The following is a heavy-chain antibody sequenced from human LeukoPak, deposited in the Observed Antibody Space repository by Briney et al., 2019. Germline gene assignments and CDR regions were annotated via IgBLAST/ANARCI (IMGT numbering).Heavy chain of an antibody. V-gene: IGHV1-18*01. CDR3: ASVITMVRGVSPGWFDP. J-gene: IGHJ5*02. D-gene: IGHD3-10*01. Sequence: ASVKVSCKASGYTFTSYGISWVRQAPGQGLEWMGWISAYNGNTNYAQKLQGRVTMTTDTSTSTAYMELRSLRSDDTAVYYCASVITMVRGVSPGWFDPWGQGTLVTVSS. CDR1: GYTFTSYG. CDR2: ISAYNGNT.